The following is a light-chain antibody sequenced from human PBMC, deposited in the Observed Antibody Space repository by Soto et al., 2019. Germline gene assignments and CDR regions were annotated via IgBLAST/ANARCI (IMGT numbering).Light chain of an antibody. V-gene: IGKV3-15*01. CDR1: QSVSSN. CDR3: QQYNNWPRT. Sequence: EIVMTQSPATLSVSPGERATLSCRASQSVSSNLAWYQQKPGQVPRLLIYGASTRATGIPARFSGSGSGTGFTLTISSLQSEDFAVYYCQQYNNWPRTFGQGTKVDI. CDR2: GAS. J-gene: IGKJ1*01.